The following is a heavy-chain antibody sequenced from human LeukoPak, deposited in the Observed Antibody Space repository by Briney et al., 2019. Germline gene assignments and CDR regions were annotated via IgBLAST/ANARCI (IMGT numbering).Heavy chain of an antibody. J-gene: IGHJ4*02. CDR1: GFNFITTW. D-gene: IGHD3-22*01. CDR2: IKSKTSGGT. V-gene: IGHV3-15*05. Sequence: GGSLRLSCATTGFNFITTWMSWVGQAPGKGLEWVGRIKSKTSGGTDYAESLKGRFIISRDDSKGTLFLQMNNLEAEDTAVYYCVIDDLYDSGGYFYDYFDYWGQGSLVTVSS. CDR3: VIDDLYDSGGYFYDYFDY.